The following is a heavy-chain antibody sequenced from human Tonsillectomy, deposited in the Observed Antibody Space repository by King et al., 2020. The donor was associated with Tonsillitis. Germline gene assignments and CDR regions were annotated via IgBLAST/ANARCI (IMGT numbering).Heavy chain of an antibody. CDR1: GDSIRDYQ. CDR2: ISISGST. CDR3: ARWGSMTSLDH. Sequence: QLQESGPGLVKPSETLSLSCTVSGDSIRDYQWNWIRQPAGKGLEWIGRISISGSTNYNPSFKGRVTLSLDTSKNQFSLNLRSVTAADTAIYYCARWGSMTSLDHWGPGILVAVSS. D-gene: IGHD3-10*01. J-gene: IGHJ4*02. V-gene: IGHV4-4*07.